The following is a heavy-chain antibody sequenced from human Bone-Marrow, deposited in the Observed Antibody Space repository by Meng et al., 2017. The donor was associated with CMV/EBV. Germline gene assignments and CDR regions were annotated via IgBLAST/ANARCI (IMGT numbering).Heavy chain of an antibody. CDR3: ARGGRRKQPLGDV. D-gene: IGHD1-26*01. CDR1: GGSVSSGSYY. CDR2: IYYSGST. Sequence: SETLSLTCTVSGGSVSSGSYYWSWIRQPPGKGLEWIGYIYYSGSTNYNPSLKSRVTISVDTSKNQFSLKLSSVTAADTAVYYCARGGRRKQPLGDVWGQGTTVTVS. J-gene: IGHJ6*02. V-gene: IGHV4-61*01.